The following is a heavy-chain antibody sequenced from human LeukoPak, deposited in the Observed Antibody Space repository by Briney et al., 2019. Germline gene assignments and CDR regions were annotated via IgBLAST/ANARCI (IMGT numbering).Heavy chain of an antibody. Sequence: GGSLRLSCAASGFTFTNYAMSWVRQAPGKGLEWVSTISGGGGSTYSADSVMGRFTISRDNSKNTLYLQMNSLRAEDTAVYYCARGTMFPYYFDYWGQGTLVTVSS. J-gene: IGHJ4*02. D-gene: IGHD3-10*02. CDR2: ISGGGGST. CDR3: ARGTMFPYYFDY. V-gene: IGHV3-23*01. CDR1: GFTFTNYA.